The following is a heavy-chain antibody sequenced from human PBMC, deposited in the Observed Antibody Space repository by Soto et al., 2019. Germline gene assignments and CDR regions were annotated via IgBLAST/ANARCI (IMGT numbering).Heavy chain of an antibody. D-gene: IGHD3-22*01. V-gene: IGHV1-18*01. CDR3: ARDRGGLGLTMIVVVIRPSDAFDI. CDR1: GYTFTSNG. Sequence: ASVKVSCKASGYTFTSNGISWVRQATGQGLEWMGWISAYNGNTNYAQKLQGRVTMTTDTSTSTAYMELRSLRSDDTAVYYCARDRGGLGLTMIVVVIRPSDAFDIWGQGTMVTVSS. CDR2: ISAYNGNT. J-gene: IGHJ3*02.